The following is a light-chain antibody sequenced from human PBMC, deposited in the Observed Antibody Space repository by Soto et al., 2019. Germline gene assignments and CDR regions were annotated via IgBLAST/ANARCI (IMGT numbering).Light chain of an antibody. V-gene: IGKV3-11*01. Sequence: EIVLTQSPATLSLSPGERATLSCRASQTVTTYLAWYQQKPGQPPRLLIYDASNRATGIPARFSGSGSGTDFTLTISSLEPEDFALYYCQHRSNWPRFTFGQGTKLEI. CDR1: QTVTTY. CDR3: QHRSNWPRFT. J-gene: IGKJ2*01. CDR2: DAS.